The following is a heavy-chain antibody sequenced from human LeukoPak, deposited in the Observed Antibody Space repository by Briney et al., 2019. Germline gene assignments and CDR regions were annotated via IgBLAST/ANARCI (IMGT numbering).Heavy chain of an antibody. CDR3: ARATNFYYYYGMDV. D-gene: IGHD1-26*01. J-gene: IGHJ6*02. V-gene: IGHV1-46*01. CDR1: GYTFTSYY. CDR2: INPSSGAT. Sequence: ASVKVSCKTSGYTFTSYYIHWVRQTPGQRREWRGIINPSSGATNYAQKFQGRVTMTRDTSTSTVYMELSSQRSEDTAVYYCARATNFYYYYGMDVWGQGTTVTVSS.